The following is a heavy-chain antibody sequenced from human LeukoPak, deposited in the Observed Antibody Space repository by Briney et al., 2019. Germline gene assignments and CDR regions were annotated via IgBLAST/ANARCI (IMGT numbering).Heavy chain of an antibody. Sequence: GESLKISCKGSGYSFSTYCIAWVRQMPGKGLEWMGIIYPGDSDTRYSPSFHGLVTISADKSISTAYLQWSSLKASDTAMYYCARLYGSGSFYTHFDNWGQGTLVTVSS. V-gene: IGHV5-51*01. CDR3: ARLYGSGSFYTHFDN. J-gene: IGHJ4*02. D-gene: IGHD3-10*01. CDR1: GYSFSTYC. CDR2: IYPGDSDT.